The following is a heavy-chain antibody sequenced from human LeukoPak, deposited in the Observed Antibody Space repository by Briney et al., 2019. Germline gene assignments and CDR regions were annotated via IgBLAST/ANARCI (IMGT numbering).Heavy chain of an antibody. J-gene: IGHJ6*04. D-gene: IGHD3-9*01. CDR3: ARSRGDILSLDYYYYGMDV. CDR1: GYTFTSHG. Sequence: ASVKVSCKASGYTFTSHGISWVRQAPGQGLEWMGWISAYNGNTNYAQKLQGRVTMTTDTSTSTAYMELRSLRSDDTAVYYCARSRGDILSLDYYYYGMDVWGKGTTVTVSS. V-gene: IGHV1-18*04. CDR2: ISAYNGNT.